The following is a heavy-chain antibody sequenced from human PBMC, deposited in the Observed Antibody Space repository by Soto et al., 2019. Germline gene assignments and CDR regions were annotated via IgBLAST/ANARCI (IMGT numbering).Heavy chain of an antibody. Sequence: QVQLVESGVGGVQPGRSLRLSCAASGFTFSIHSLQWVRQAPGKGLEWVAVISYDGSIKYYADSVQGRFTISRDNSKNTAYLQMNSLRAEDTAVFYCAREWSTSGDLDYWGQGTLVIVSS. D-gene: IGHD3-10*01. CDR1: GFTFSIHS. CDR3: AREWSTSGDLDY. CDR2: ISYDGSIK. J-gene: IGHJ4*02. V-gene: IGHV3-30-3*01.